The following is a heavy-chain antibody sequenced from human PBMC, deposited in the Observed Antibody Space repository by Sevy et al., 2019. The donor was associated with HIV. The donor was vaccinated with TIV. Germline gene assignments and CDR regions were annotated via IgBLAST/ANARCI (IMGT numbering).Heavy chain of an antibody. J-gene: IGHJ4*02. CDR3: AKGGSEYNYFDY. D-gene: IGHD6-19*01. CDR1: GFMFRTYD. CDR2: ISYDGTNK. V-gene: IGHV3-30*18. Sequence: GGSLRLSCAVSGFMFRTYDMHWVRQAPGKGLEWVAVISYDGTNKFYADSVKGRFNISRDNPKNTLSLQMNSLRGDDTALYYCAKGGSEYNYFDYWGQGTLVTVSS.